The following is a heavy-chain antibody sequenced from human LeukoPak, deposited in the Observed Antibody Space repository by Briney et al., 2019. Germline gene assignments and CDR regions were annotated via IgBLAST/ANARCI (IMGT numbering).Heavy chain of an antibody. CDR3: AREAGRFWNPTFDY. D-gene: IGHD3-3*01. J-gene: IGHJ4*02. V-gene: IGHV1-69*13. CDR1: GGTFSSYA. Sequence: SVKVSCKASGGTFSSYAISWVRQAPGQGLEWMVGIIPIFGTANYAQKFQGRVTITADESTSTAYMELSSLRSEDTAVYYCAREAGRFWNPTFDYWGQGTLVTVSS. CDR2: IIPIFGTA.